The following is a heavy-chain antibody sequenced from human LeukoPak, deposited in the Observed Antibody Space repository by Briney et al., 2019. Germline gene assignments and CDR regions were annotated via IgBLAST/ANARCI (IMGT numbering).Heavy chain of an antibody. J-gene: IGHJ3*02. CDR3: AKGPYYDSSGYYTETIGAFDI. Sequence: GESLRLSCAASGFTFSSYAMSWVRHPPGKGMEWVSAINVSDRSTYYADSVKGRFTITRDNSKNTLYLHMNSLRAEDTAVYYCAKGPYYDSSGYYTETIGAFDIWGEGKMVTVSS. CDR1: GFTFSSYA. D-gene: IGHD3-22*01. V-gene: IGHV3-23*01. CDR2: INVSDRST.